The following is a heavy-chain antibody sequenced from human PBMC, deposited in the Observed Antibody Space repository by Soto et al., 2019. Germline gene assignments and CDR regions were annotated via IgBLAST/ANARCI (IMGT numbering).Heavy chain of an antibody. CDR1: GFTVSSNY. CDR3: ARDAYWGGDAFDI. Sequence: GGSLRLSCAASGFTVSSNYMSWVRQAPGKGLEWVSVIYSGGSTYYADSVKGRFTISRDNSNNTVYLQMNSVRAEDTAVYYCARDAYWGGDAFDIWGQGTMVTVSS. V-gene: IGHV3-53*01. CDR2: IYSGGST. J-gene: IGHJ3*02. D-gene: IGHD7-27*01.